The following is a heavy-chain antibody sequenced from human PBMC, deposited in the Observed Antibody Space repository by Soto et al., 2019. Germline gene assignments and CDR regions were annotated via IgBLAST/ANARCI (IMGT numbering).Heavy chain of an antibody. CDR2: ISGYNGKT. CDR1: GYTFSMSG. Sequence: QVQLVQSGAEVKKPGASVKVSCKSSGYTFSMSGISWVRQAPGQGLEWMGWISGYNGKTNYEQKFKDRVTXTXXXSXXMAYMELRSLRSDDTAVYYCAREGPRTYYYYGMDVWGQGTTVTVSS. V-gene: IGHV1-18*01. CDR3: AREGPRTYYYYGMDV. J-gene: IGHJ6*02.